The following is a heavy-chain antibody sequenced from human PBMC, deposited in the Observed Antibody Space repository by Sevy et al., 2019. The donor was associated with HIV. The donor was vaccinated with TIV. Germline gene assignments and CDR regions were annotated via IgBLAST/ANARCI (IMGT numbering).Heavy chain of an antibody. D-gene: IGHD2-21*01. V-gene: IGHV3-30-3*01. CDR1: GFTFSSYA. CDR2: LSYDGSNK. Sequence: GGSLRLSCAASGFTFSSYAMHWVRQAPGKGLEWVAVLSYDGSNKYYADSVKGRFTISRDNSNNTLYLQMNGLRAEDTAVYYCARDRLVVEIYYFDYWGQGTLVTVSS. J-gene: IGHJ4*02. CDR3: ARDRLVVEIYYFDY.